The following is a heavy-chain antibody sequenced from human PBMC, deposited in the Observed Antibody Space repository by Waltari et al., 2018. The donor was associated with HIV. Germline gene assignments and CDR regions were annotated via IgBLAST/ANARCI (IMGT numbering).Heavy chain of an antibody. Sequence: DVQLVESGGGVVQPGGSLRLSCAASGFSSSTPRMNWVRQAPGKGLEWVASIKQDGSLKYYVDSVKGRFTISRDNAKNSLYLQMNSLRGEDTAVYYCARPSFLVRGVRNGMDVWGQGTTVTVSS. J-gene: IGHJ6*02. CDR2: IKQDGSLK. CDR3: ARPSFLVRGVRNGMDV. D-gene: IGHD3-10*01. CDR1: GFSSSTPR. V-gene: IGHV3-7*01.